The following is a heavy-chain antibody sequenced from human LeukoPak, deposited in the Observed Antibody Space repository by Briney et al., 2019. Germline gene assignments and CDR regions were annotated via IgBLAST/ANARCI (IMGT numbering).Heavy chain of an antibody. CDR3: ARERAGDVDY. CDR1: GFNFGVVA. J-gene: IGHJ4*02. V-gene: IGHV3-49*03. Sequence: GGSLRLSCATSGFNFGVVAMDWIRQAPGKGLEWVGFIRHREYGGTAEYAASVNGRFAISRDDSKSIIYLQMNDLRTEDTGVYYCARERAGDVDYWGLGTLVTVSS. CDR2: IRHREYGGTA.